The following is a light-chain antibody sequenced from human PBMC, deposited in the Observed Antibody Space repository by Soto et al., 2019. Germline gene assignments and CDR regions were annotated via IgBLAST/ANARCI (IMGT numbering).Light chain of an antibody. CDR1: SNDVGGYNY. CDR3: SSFAVSNSFV. V-gene: IGLV2-8*01. CDR2: EVN. J-gene: IGLJ1*01. Sequence: QSALTKPPSASRSPGQAVTISCTGTSNDVGGYNYVSWYQQHPGKAPKLMIYEVNKRPSGVPDRFSGSKSGNTASLTVSGFQAEDEADYYCSSFAVSNSFVFGTGTEVTVL.